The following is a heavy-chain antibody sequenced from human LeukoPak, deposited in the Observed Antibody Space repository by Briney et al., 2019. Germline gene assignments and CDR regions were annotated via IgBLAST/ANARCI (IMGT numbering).Heavy chain of an antibody. V-gene: IGHV1-18*01. CDR2: ISAYNGAT. Sequence: ASVKVSCKASGYTFTRYGVSWVRQAPGQGLEWMGWISAYNGATKSAQKLQGRVTMTTDTSTSTAYMELRSLRSEDTAVYYCAREWGPSDANWFDPWGQGTLVTVSS. CDR1: GYTFTRYG. D-gene: IGHD7-27*01. J-gene: IGHJ5*02. CDR3: AREWGPSDANWFDP.